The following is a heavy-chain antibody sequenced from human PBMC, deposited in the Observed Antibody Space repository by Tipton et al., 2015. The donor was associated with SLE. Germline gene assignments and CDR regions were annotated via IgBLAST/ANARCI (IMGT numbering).Heavy chain of an antibody. CDR1: GFTFSTYA. V-gene: IGHV3-48*01. Sequence: SLRLSCVASGFTFSTYAMNWVRQAPGKGLEWVSYISSSSSTIYYADSVKGRFTISRDNSKNTLYLQMNSLRAEDTAVYYCARDAVRIAGTYYYYMDVWGKGTTVTVSS. CDR2: ISSSSSTI. CDR3: ARDAVRIAGTYYYYMDV. D-gene: IGHD6-13*01. J-gene: IGHJ6*03.